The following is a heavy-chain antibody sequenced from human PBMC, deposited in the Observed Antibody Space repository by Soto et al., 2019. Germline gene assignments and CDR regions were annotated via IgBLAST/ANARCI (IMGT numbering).Heavy chain of an antibody. CDR3: ARDLYRPCY. CDR1: GFTFSNYW. CDR2: INTDGSTT. J-gene: IGHJ4*01. Sequence: GGYLRLSCAASGFTFSNYWMHWVRQAPGEGLVWVARINTDGSTTTYADSVKGRLTISRDNAKNTLYLEMNNLRAEDTAVYFCARDLYRPCYWGQGTRVTVSS. D-gene: IGHD3-16*02. V-gene: IGHV3-74*01.